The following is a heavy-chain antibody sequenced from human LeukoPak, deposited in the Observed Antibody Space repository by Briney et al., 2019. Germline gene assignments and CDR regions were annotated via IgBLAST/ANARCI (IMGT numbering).Heavy chain of an antibody. V-gene: IGHV3-23*01. Sequence: GSLRLSCAASGFTFSSYAMSWVRQAPGKGLEWVSAISGSGGSTYYADSVKGRFTISRDTSKNTLLLQMNSLRADDTALYFCARRLSLRFDAFAVWGPGTVVTVSS. J-gene: IGHJ3*01. CDR1: GFTFSSYA. D-gene: IGHD3-3*01. CDR2: ISGSGGST. CDR3: ARRLSLRFDAFAV.